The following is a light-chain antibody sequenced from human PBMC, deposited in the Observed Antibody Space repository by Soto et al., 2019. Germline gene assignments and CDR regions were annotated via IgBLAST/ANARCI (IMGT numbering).Light chain of an antibody. J-gene: IGLJ1*01. CDR2: EVS. CDR3: SSHTSRSTDYV. Sequence: QSALTQPASVSGSPGQSITVSCTGTSSDIGSYNYVSWYQQHPGKVPKLMIYEVSNRPSGVSNRFSGSKSGNTASLTISGLQAEDGADYYRSSHTSRSTDYVFGSGTKVTVL. CDR1: SSDIGSYNY. V-gene: IGLV2-14*01.